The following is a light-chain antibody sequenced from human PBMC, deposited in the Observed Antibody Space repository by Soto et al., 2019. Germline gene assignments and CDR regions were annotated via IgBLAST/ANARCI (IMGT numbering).Light chain of an antibody. CDR2: GTS. J-gene: IGKJ1*01. V-gene: IGKV3-20*01. CDR3: QQFRNSPWT. Sequence: EIVLTQSPGTLSLSPVERATLSGRASQSVPSTYFAWYQQKSGQPPRLLISGTSNRATGIPDRFSGSGSGRDFTLTISRLEPEDFAVYFCQQFRNSPWTFGQGTKVDIK. CDR1: QSVPSTY.